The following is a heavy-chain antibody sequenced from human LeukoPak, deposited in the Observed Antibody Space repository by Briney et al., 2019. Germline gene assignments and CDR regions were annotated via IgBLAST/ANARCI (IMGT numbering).Heavy chain of an antibody. Sequence: PSETLSLTCSVSGGSISSYYWSWIRQPPGKGLEWIGYIYYSGSTNYNPSLKSRVTISVDTSKNQFSLKLSSVTAADTAVYYCARGSGWYFYWGQGTLATVSS. CDR2: IYYSGST. V-gene: IGHV4-59*01. D-gene: IGHD6-19*01. CDR3: ARGSGWYFY. J-gene: IGHJ4*02. CDR1: GGSISSYY.